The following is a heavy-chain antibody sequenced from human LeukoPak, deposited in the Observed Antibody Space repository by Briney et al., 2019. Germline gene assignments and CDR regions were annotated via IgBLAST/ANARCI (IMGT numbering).Heavy chain of an antibody. J-gene: IGHJ5*02. CDR2: VYYSGNT. D-gene: IGHD4-17*01. V-gene: IGHV4-30-4*08. Sequence: TSETLSLTCTVSGGSISSGGYYWSWIRQHPGKGLEWIGYVYYSGNTYYSPSPESRLTISVDTSKNQFSLKLNSVTAADTAVYYCARGGGGSSTVTTYWFDPWGQGALVTVSS. CDR3: ARGGGGSSTVTTYWFDP. CDR1: GGSISSGGYY.